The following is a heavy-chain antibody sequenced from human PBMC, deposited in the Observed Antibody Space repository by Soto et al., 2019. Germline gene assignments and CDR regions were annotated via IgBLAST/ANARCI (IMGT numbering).Heavy chain of an antibody. CDR2: IYYSGST. Sequence: HVQLQESGTGLVKPSQTLSLTCTVSGGSISSGGYYWSWIRQHPGKGLEWIGYIYYSGSTCYNPALKSRVTISVDTSKNQFAPKLSSVTAADTAVYYCATYGSGNYKPTTLDYWGQGTLVTVSS. J-gene: IGHJ4*02. CDR1: GGSISSGGYY. CDR3: ATYGSGNYKPTTLDY. D-gene: IGHD3-10*01. V-gene: IGHV4-31*03.